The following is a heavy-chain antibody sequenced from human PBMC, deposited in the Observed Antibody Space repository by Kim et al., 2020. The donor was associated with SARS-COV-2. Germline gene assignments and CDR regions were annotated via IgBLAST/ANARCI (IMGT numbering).Heavy chain of an antibody. Sequence: VKGRFTISRDNSKNTLYLQMNSLRAEDTAVYYCAKGGTSGTEEKNGFDPWGQGTLVTVSS. V-gene: IGHV3-23*01. D-gene: IGHD6-13*01. CDR3: AKGGTSGTEEKNGFDP. J-gene: IGHJ5*02.